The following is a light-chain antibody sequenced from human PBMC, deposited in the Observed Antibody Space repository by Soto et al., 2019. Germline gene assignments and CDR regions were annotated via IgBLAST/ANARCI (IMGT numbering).Light chain of an antibody. CDR3: QQYYSTPIT. CDR2: WAS. Sequence: DIVMTQSPDSLAVSLGERATINCKSSQSVLYSSNNKNYLAWYQQKPRQPPKLLLYWASTRESGVPDRFSGSGSVTDFTLTISSLQAEDVAVYYCQQYYSTPITSGQGTRLEIK. CDR1: QSVLYSSNNKNY. V-gene: IGKV4-1*01. J-gene: IGKJ5*01.